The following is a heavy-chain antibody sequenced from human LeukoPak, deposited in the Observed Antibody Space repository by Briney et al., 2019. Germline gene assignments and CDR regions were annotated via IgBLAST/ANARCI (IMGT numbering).Heavy chain of an antibody. CDR1: GGSISSYY. J-gene: IGHJ6*02. V-gene: IGHV4-4*07. CDR3: ARVDSSSSYYYGMDV. D-gene: IGHD6-6*01. CDR2: IYTSGST. Sequence: PSETLALTCTVSGGSISSYYWSWIRQPAGKGLEWIGRIYTSGSTNYNPSLKSRVTMSVDTSKNQFSLKLSSVTAADTAVYYCARVDSSSSYYYGMDVWGQGTTVTVSS.